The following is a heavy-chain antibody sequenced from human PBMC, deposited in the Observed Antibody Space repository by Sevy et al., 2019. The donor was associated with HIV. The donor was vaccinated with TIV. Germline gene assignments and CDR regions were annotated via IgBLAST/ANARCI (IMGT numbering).Heavy chain of an antibody. CDR1: GGSISSYY. D-gene: IGHD3-3*01. Sequence: SETLSLTCTVSGGSISSYYWSWIRQPAGKGLEWIGRIYTSGSTNYNPSLKSRVTMSVDTSKNQFSLRLSSVTAADTAVYYCAREIWSGYYRPPMFDYWGQGTLVTVSS. CDR3: AREIWSGYYRPPMFDY. CDR2: IYTSGST. V-gene: IGHV4-4*07. J-gene: IGHJ4*02.